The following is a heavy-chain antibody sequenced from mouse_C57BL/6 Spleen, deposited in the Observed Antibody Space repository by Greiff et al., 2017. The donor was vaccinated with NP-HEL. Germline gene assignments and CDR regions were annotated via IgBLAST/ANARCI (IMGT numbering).Heavy chain of an antibody. D-gene: IGHD1-1*01. Sequence: EVKVEESGGGLVKPGGSLKLSCAASGFTFSSYAMSWVRQTPEKRLEWVATISDGGSYTYYPDNVKGRFTISRDNAKNNLYLQMSHLKSEDTAMYYCARGGDYYGRHYFDYWGQGTTLTVSS. CDR3: ARGGDYYGRHYFDY. CDR2: ISDGGSYT. V-gene: IGHV5-4*03. J-gene: IGHJ2*01. CDR1: GFTFSSYA.